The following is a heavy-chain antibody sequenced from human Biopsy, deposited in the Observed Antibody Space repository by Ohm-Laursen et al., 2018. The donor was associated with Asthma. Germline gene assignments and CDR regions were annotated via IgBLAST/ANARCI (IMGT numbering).Heavy chain of an antibody. CDR2: ISYTGTT. V-gene: IGHV4-31*03. D-gene: IGHD3-3*01. J-gene: IGHJ5*02. CDR1: GDSSNSGGYS. Sequence: TLSLTCIVSGDSSNSGGYSWTWIRQLPGKGLEWIGYISYTGTTSYNPSLKSRVTMSVDTSKNQLFLNLSSVAAADTAVYYCARAASTTVFWSGYSHNWFDPWGQGTLVTVSS. CDR3: ARAASTTVFWSGYSHNWFDP.